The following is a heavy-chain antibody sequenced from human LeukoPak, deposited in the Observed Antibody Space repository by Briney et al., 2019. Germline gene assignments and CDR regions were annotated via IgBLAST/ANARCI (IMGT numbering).Heavy chain of an antibody. CDR2: IYSGGST. CDR3: GRVSGDYYYGMDV. V-gene: IGHV3-66*01. D-gene: IGHD3-10*01. J-gene: IGHJ6*02. CDR1: GFTLSSKY. Sequence: GGSLRLSCAASGFTLSSKYMSWVRQAPGKGLEWVSVIYSGGSTYYADSVKGRFTISRDNSKNTLYLQMNSPRAEDTAVYYCGRVSGDYYYGMDVWGQGTTVTVSS.